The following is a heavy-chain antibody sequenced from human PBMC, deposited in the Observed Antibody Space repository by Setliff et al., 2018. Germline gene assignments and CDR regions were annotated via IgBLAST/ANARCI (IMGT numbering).Heavy chain of an antibody. V-gene: IGHV4-59*01. CDR3: AREGYYNFWSGFMDV. Sequence: SETLSLTCTVSGGSISSYYWSWIRQPPGKGLEWIGYIYYSGSTNYNPSLKSRVTISVDTSKNQFSLKLSSVAAADTAVYYCAREGYYNFWSGFMDVWGQGTTVTVSS. D-gene: IGHD3-3*01. J-gene: IGHJ6*02. CDR2: IYYSGST. CDR1: GGSISSYY.